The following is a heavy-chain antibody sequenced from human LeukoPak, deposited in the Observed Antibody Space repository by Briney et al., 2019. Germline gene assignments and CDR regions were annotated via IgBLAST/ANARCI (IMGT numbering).Heavy chain of an antibody. J-gene: IGHJ5*02. CDR3: THRQVGELSTWVDP. CDR2: IYWDDDK. V-gene: IGHV2-5*02. D-gene: IGHD3-10*01. Sequence: SGPTLVNPTQTLTLTCTFSGFSLNTSGVGVGWIRQPPGKALEWLALIYWDDDKRYSPSLKSRLTITKDTSKNQVVLTMTHMDPVDTATYYCTHRQVGELSTWVDPWGQGTLVNVSS. CDR1: GFSLNTSGVG.